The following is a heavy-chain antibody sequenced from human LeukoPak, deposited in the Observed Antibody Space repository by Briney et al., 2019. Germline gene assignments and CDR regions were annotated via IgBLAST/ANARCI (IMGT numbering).Heavy chain of an antibody. J-gene: IGHJ4*02. V-gene: IGHV4-39*07. CDR2: IYYSGST. CDR3: ARVPKRYCSSTSCYTGGDY. D-gene: IGHD2-2*02. CDR1: GGSISSSSYY. Sequence: SETLSLTCTVSGGSISSSSYYWGWIRQPPGKGLEWIGSIYYSGSTYYNPSLKSRVTISVDTSKNQFSLKLSSVTAADTAVYYCARVPKRYCSSTSCYTGGDYWGQGTLVTVSS.